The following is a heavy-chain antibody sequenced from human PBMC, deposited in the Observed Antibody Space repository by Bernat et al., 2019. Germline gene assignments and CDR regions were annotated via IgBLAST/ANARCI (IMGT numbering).Heavy chain of an antibody. CDR1: GFTFSSYW. CDR2: IKQDGSEK. J-gene: IGHJ6*03. CDR3: ARGCSGGSWVFAYYYYYMDV. D-gene: IGHD2-15*01. V-gene: IGHV3-7*03. Sequence: EVQLVESGGGLVQPGGSLRLSCVASGFTFSSYWMTWVRQAPGKGLEWVANIKQDGSEKYYVDSEKGRFTMSRDNAKNSLYLQLNSLRAEDTAVYYCARGCSGGSWVFAYYYYYMDVWGKGTTVTVSS.